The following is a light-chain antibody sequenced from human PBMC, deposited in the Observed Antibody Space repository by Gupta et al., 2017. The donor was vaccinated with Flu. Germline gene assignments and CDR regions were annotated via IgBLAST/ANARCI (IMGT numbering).Light chain of an antibody. V-gene: IGLV2-11*01. CDR3: GSWGGRYTAVV. CDR1: SSDVGAGDY. CDR2: AVS. J-gene: IGLJ2*01. Sequence: SSDVGAGDYVSWYRHHPGKAPKLIIYAVSHRPSGVPDRFSGFKSGNTASLGIGGLQSEDEADYYCGSWGGRYTAVVFGGGTKLTVL.